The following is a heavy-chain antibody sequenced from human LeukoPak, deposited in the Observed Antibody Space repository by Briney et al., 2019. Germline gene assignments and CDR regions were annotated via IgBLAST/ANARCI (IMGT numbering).Heavy chain of an antibody. Sequence: PGRSLRLSCAASGFTFSSYGMHWVRQAPGKGLEWVAVIWYDGSNKYYADSVKGRFTISRDNSKNTLYLQMNSLRAEDTAVYYCARTVSSGWYDYRGQGTLVTVSS. D-gene: IGHD6-19*01. CDR3: ARTVSSGWYDY. V-gene: IGHV3-33*01. CDR1: GFTFSSYG. CDR2: IWYDGSNK. J-gene: IGHJ4*02.